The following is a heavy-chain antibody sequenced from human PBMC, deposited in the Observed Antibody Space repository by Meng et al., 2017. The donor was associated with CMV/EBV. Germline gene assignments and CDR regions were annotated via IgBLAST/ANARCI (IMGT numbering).Heavy chain of an antibody. CDR3: ARVVRDGYNYVVDY. CDR1: GGSFSGYY. CDR2: INHSGST. D-gene: IGHD5-24*01. J-gene: IGHJ4*02. V-gene: IGHV4-34*01. Sequence: GSLRLSCAVYGGSFSGYYWSWIRQPPGKGLEWIGEINHSGSTNYNPSLKSRVTISVDTSKNQFSLKLSSVTAADTAVYYCARVVRDGYNYVVDYWGQGTLVTVSS.